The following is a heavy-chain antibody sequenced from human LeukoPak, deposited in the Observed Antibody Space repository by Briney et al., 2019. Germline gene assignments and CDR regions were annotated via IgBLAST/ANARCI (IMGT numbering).Heavy chain of an antibody. CDR2: ISHDGSTQ. V-gene: IGHV3-30*18. CDR3: AKDLGGPGSSPFGY. Sequence: GRSLRLSCAASGFTFRSYGMHWVRQTPGKGLEWVAVISHDGSTQYYAASVKGRFTISRDNSKNTLFLQMNSLRAEDTALYYCAKDLGGPGSSPFGYWGQGTLVTVSS. J-gene: IGHJ4*02. D-gene: IGHD3-10*01. CDR1: GFTFRSYG.